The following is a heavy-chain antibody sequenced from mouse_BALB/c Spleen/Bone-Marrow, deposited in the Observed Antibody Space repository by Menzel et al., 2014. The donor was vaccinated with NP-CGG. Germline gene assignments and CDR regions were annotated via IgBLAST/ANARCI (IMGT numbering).Heavy chain of an antibody. CDR1: GFTFSSYG. CDR3: ARDDVWYAMDY. CDR2: INSNGGST. J-gene: IGHJ4*01. Sequence: EVHLVESGGGLVQPGGSLKLSCAASGFTFSSYGMSWVRQTPDKRLELVATINSNGGSTYYPDSVKCRFTISRDNAKNTLYLQMSSLKSEDTAMYYCARDDVWYAMDYWGQGTSVTVSS. V-gene: IGHV5-6-3*01.